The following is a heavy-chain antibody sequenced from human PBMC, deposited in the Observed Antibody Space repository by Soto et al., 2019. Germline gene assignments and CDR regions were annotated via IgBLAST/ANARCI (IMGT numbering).Heavy chain of an antibody. CDR3: ARDADIVVVPAAIIDY. J-gene: IGHJ4*02. CDR1: GFTFSSYA. D-gene: IGHD2-2*02. CDR2: ISGSGGST. V-gene: IGHV3-23*01. Sequence: PGGSLRLSCAASGFTFSSYAMGWVRQAPGKGLEWVSAISGSGGSTYYADSVKGRFTISRDNSKNTLYLQMNSLRAEDTAVYYCARDADIVVVPAAIIDYWGQGTLVTVSS.